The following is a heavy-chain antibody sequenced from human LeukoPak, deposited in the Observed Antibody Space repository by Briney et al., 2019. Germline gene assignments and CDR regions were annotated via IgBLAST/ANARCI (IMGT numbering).Heavy chain of an antibody. D-gene: IGHD3-10*01. CDR2: ISGSGGST. CDR3: AKATGYYYGSGSPLGAFDI. Sequence: GGSLRLSCAASGFTFGSYAMSWVRQAPGKGLEWVSAISGSGGSTYYADSVKGRFTISRDNSKNTLYLQMNSLRAEDTAVYYCAKATGYYYGSGSPLGAFDIWGQGTMVTVSS. J-gene: IGHJ3*02. CDR1: GFTFGSYA. V-gene: IGHV3-23*01.